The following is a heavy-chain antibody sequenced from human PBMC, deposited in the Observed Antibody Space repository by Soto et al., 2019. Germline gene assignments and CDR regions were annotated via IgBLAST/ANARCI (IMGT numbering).Heavy chain of an antibody. CDR3: ARGGAMGVDY. CDR2: IYFDGITT. V-gene: IGHV3-74*01. J-gene: IGHJ4*02. Sequence: GGSLRLSCTASGFTFNTHWMLWVRQAPGKGLVWVSRIYFDGITTNYADSVKGRLTVSRDNAKNTVYLHVNTPRDEDTAVYYCARGGAMGVDYWGQGTLVTVSS. D-gene: IGHD1-26*01. CDR1: GFTFNTHW.